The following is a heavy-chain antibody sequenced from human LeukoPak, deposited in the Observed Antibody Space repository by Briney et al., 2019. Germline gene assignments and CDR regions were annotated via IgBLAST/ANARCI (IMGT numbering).Heavy chain of an antibody. D-gene: IGHD6-19*01. V-gene: IGHV3-74*01. CDR2: INSDGSST. Sequence: GGSLRLSCAASGFTFSSYWMHWVRQAPGKGLVWVSRINSDGSSTSYADSVKGRFAISRDNAKNTLYLQMNSLRAEDTAVYYCARVSSGWYYFDYWGQGTLVTVSS. J-gene: IGHJ4*02. CDR3: ARVSSGWYYFDY. CDR1: GFTFSSYW.